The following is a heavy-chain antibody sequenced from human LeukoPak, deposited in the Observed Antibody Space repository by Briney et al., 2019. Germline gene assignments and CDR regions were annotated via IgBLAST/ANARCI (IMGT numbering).Heavy chain of an antibody. Sequence: SETLSLTCTVSGGSISSSSYYWSWIRQPPGKGLEWLGEIIHRGSTNYNPSLKSRVTISLDTSKSHFSLRVSSVTAADTAVYYCARGSFGESGGDDVAGFDFWGQGTLVTVSS. D-gene: IGHD3-10*01. CDR2: IIHRGST. CDR1: GGSISSSSYY. CDR3: ARGSFGESGGDDVAGFDF. V-gene: IGHV4-39*02. J-gene: IGHJ4*02.